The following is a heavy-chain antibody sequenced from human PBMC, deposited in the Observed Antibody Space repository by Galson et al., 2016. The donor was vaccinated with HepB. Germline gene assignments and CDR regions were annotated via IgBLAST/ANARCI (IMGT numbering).Heavy chain of an antibody. J-gene: IGHJ3*02. CDR3: ARTLGYTDAFDI. CDR1: GISLTTRGVC. V-gene: IGHV2-70*01. Sequence: PALVKPTQTLTLTCTFSGISLTTRGVCVSWFRQSPGKALEWLALIDWDDDKYYSTSLKTRLTISKDSSMNQVVLTMTNTDPVDTATYYCARTLGYTDAFDIWGQGTMVTVSS. CDR2: IDWDDDK. D-gene: IGHD6-13*01.